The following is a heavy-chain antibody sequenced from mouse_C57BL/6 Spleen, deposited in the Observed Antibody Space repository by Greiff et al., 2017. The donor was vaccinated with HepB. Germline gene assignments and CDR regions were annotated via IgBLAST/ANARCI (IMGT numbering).Heavy chain of an antibody. CDR1: GYAFSSSW. Sequence: VKLVESGPELVKPGASVKISCKASGYAFSSSWMNWVKQRPGKGLEWIGRIYPGDGDTNYNGKFKGKATLTADKSSSTAYMQLSSLTSEDSAVYFCARDYYGNYGGAMDYWGQGTSVTVSS. CDR2: IYPGDGDT. D-gene: IGHD2-1*01. J-gene: IGHJ4*01. CDR3: ARDYYGNYGGAMDY. V-gene: IGHV1-82*01.